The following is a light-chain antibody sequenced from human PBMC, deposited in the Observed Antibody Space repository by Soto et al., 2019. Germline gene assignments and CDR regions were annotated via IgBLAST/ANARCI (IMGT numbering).Light chain of an antibody. J-gene: IGKJ2*01. CDR2: DAS. CDR3: KQRGNS. V-gene: IGKV3-11*01. Sequence: EVVLTQSPATLSLSPGEGATLSCRASLSVSNSLAWYQQKPGQAPRLLIYDASNRATGIPARFSGRGSGTDFTLTISSLEPADFAVYYCKQRGNSFGQGTKLEIK. CDR1: LSVSNS.